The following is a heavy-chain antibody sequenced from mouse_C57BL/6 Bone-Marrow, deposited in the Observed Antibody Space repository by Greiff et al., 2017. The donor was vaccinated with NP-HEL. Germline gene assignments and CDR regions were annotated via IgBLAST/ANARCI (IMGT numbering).Heavy chain of an antibody. Sequence: QVQLQQSGAELARPGASVKLSCKASGYTFTSYGISWVKQRTGQGLEWIGEIYPRSGNTYYNEKFKGKATLTADQSSSTAYMELRSLTSEDSAVYFCARLHYYGSSYWYFDVWGTGTTVTVSS. J-gene: IGHJ1*03. D-gene: IGHD1-1*01. V-gene: IGHV1-81*01. CDR2: IYPRSGNT. CDR1: GYTFTSYG. CDR3: ARLHYYGSSYWYFDV.